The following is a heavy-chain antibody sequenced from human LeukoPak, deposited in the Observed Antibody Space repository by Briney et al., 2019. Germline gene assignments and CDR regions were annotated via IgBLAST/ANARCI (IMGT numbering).Heavy chain of an antibody. V-gene: IGHV3-11*01. CDR2: ISSSGSTI. CDR3: AKRGVVIRVILVGFHKEAYYFDS. CDR1: GSTFSDHY. D-gene: IGHD3-22*01. Sequence: PGGSLRLSCAASGSTFSDHYMSWIRQAPGKGLEWVSYISSSGSTIYYADSVKGRLTISRDNAKNSLYLQMNSLRAEDTAVYFCAKRGVVIRVILVGFHKEAYYFDSWGQGALVNVSS. J-gene: IGHJ4*02.